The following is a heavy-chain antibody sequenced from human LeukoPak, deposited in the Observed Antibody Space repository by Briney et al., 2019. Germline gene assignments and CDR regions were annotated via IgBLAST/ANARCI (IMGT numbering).Heavy chain of an antibody. D-gene: IGHD6-13*01. J-gene: IGHJ4*02. V-gene: IGHV3-11*01. CDR1: GFTFSDFH. Sequence: GGSLRLPCVVSGFTFSDFHMSWLRQAPGKGLEWISYITNTGSDIEYADSVKGRFTISWDNAKKSLYLEMNTLRAEDTAIYYCACPYRSRFDYWGQGTLVTVSS. CDR3: ACPYRSRFDY. CDR2: ITNTGSDI.